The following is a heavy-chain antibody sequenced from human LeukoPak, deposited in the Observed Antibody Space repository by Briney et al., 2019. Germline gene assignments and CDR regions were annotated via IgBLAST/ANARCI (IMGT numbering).Heavy chain of an antibody. CDR3: AKDKEYASGSYPIEY. Sequence: GGSLRLSCVAPGFTFSTYGMHWVRQAPGKGLDWVAFVEYEGGYNQYYTDSVKGRLTISRDNSRNTLYLQMNYLRAEDTAFYYCAKDKEYASGSYPIEYWGQGTLVTVSS. CDR2: VEYEGGYNQ. D-gene: IGHD3-10*01. CDR1: GFTFSTYG. V-gene: IGHV3-30*02. J-gene: IGHJ4*02.